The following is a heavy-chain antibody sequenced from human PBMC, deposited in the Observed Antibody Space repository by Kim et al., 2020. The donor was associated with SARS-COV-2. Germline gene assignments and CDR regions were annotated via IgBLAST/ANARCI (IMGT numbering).Heavy chain of an antibody. CDR1: GFTFSSYS. Sequence: GGSLRLSCAASGFTFSSYSMNWVRQGPGKGLEWVSYISSSSSAIYYADSVKGRCTSSRDNAKNSLHLQMSSLKAADTAVYYCARGRAGSYNWFDPWGQGTLVTVSS. CDR3: ARGRAGSYNWFDP. J-gene: IGHJ5*02. V-gene: IGHV3-48*04. CDR2: ISSSSSAI. D-gene: IGHD6-13*01.